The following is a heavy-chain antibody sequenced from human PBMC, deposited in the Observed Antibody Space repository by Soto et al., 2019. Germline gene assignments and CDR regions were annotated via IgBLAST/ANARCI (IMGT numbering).Heavy chain of an antibody. CDR2: INHSGST. D-gene: IGHD6-19*01. CDR1: GGSFSGYY. Sequence: QVQLQQWGAGLLKPSETLSLTCAVYGGSFSGYYWSWIRQPPGKGLEWIGEINHSGSTNYNPSLKSRVTISVDTSKNQFSLKLSAVTAADTAVYYCARGYSGWYGGDTGTHDYWGQGTLVTVSS. V-gene: IGHV4-34*01. CDR3: ARGYSGWYGGDTGTHDY. J-gene: IGHJ4*02.